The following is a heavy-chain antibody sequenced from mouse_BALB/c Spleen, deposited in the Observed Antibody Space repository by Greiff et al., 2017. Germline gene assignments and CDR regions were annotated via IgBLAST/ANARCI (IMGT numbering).Heavy chain of an antibody. J-gene: IGHJ2*01. Sequence: EVKLMESGPELVKPGASVKMSCKASGYTFTSYVMHWVKQKPGQGLEWIGYINPYNDGTKYNEKFKGKATLTVDKSSSTAYMELLSLTSEDSAVYYCARRGNYDYLDYWGQGTTLTVSS. V-gene: IGHV1-14*01. CDR3: ARRGNYDYLDY. CDR2: INPYNDGT. D-gene: IGHD2-4*01. CDR1: GYTFTSYV.